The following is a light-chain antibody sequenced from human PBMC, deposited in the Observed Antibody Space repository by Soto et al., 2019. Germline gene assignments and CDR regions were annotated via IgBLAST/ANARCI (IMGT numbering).Light chain of an antibody. CDR3: QKYNSGLT. V-gene: IGKV1-27*01. Sequence: DIQMTQSPPSLSASVGDRVTITCRASQGISNYLAWYQQKPGELPKLVIYAASILQTGVPSRFSGSGSGTDFSLTISSLQPEDVATYYCQKYNSGLTFGGGTKVDI. J-gene: IGKJ4*01. CDR2: AAS. CDR1: QGISNY.